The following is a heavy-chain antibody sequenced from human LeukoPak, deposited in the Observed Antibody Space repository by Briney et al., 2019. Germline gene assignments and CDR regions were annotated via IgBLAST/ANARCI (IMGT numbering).Heavy chain of an antibody. CDR2: VFDSGST. CDR1: GASFSTNY. CDR3: ARLYQQSKWKYYYYYMDV. D-gene: IGHD1-1*01. Sequence: SETLSLTCCVSGASFSTNYWSWIRQPPGRGQEWIGYVFDSGSTNYNPSLKSRVTISVDTSTKQFSLRLSSVTAADTAVYYCARLYQQSKWKYYYYYMDVWGKGTAVTVSS. V-gene: IGHV4-59*01. J-gene: IGHJ6*03.